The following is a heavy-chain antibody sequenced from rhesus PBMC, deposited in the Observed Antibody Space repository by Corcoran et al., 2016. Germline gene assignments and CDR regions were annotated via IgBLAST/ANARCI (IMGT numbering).Heavy chain of an antibody. D-gene: IGHD6-25*01. Sequence: EVQLVESGGGLVQPGGSLRLSCAASGFTFSSYWMYWVRQAPGKGLEWVSRISSDGMSTSYADSVKGRFTISRENAKNSLYLQMNSLRAEDTAVYYCAKWGIAAAGGVGFDYWGPGVLVTVSS. CDR1: GFTFSSYW. V-gene: IGHV3-119*01. CDR3: AKWGIAAAGGVGFDY. J-gene: IGHJ4*01. CDR2: ISSDGMST.